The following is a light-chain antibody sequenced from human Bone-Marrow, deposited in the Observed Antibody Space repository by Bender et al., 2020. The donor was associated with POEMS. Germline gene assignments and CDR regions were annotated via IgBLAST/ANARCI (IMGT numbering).Light chain of an antibody. J-gene: IGLJ3*02. V-gene: IGLV2-8*01. CDR2: EVS. Sequence: QSALTQPASVSGSPGQSITISCTGTSSDVGGYNYVSWYQQHPGRAPKLMIYEVSKRPSGVPDRFSGSKSGNTASLTVSGLQAEDEADYYCAAWDDSLSVWVFGGGTKLTVL. CDR3: AAWDDSLSVWV. CDR1: SSDVGGYNY.